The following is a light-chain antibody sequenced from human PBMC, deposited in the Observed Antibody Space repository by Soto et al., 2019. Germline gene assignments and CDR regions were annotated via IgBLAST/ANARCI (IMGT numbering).Light chain of an antibody. CDR2: KAS. Sequence: DIQMTQSPSTLSASVGDRIIITCRASQSISSWLAWYQQKPGKAPKLLIYKASSLESGVPSRFSGGGSGTEFTLTISSLQPDDSATYFCHQYSASHTFGGGTKVEIK. V-gene: IGKV1-5*03. J-gene: IGKJ4*01. CDR3: HQYSASHT. CDR1: QSISSW.